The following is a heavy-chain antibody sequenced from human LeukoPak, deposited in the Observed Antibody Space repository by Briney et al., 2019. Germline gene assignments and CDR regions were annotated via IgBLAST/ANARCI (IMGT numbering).Heavy chain of an antibody. CDR3: AGELPHYYYDSSGYFDY. V-gene: IGHV4-61*02. D-gene: IGHD3-22*01. Sequence: SQTLSLTCTVSGGSISSGSYYWSWIRQPDGKELEWIGRIYTSWSTNYNPSLKSRVTISVDTSKNQFSLKLSSVTAADTAVYYCAGELPHYYYDSSGYFDYWGQGTLVTVSS. CDR2: IYTSWST. CDR1: GGSISSGSYY. J-gene: IGHJ4*02.